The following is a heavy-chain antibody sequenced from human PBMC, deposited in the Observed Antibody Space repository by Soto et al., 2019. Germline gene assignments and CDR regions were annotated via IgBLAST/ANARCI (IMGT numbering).Heavy chain of an antibody. J-gene: IGHJ6*03. CDR2: ISGYNGNT. V-gene: IGHV1-18*01. CDR1: GYPFTSYG. Sequence: ASVKVSCKASGYPFTSYGVSWVRQAPGQGLEWMGWISGYNGNTQYAQKFQGRVTVTTDTPTSTAYMELRSLRPDDTAVYYCARGIIVVAPYYYMDFWGNGTKVTVSS. CDR3: ARGIIVVAPYYYMDF. D-gene: IGHD2-2*01.